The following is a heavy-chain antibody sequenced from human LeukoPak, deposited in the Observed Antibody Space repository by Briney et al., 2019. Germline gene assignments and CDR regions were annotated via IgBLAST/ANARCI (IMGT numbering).Heavy chain of an antibody. CDR3: ARGREFPLGLRYFDY. Sequence: PSETLSLTCAVYGGSFSGYYWSWIRQPPGKGLEWIGEINHSGSTNYNPSLKSRVAISVDTSKNQFSLKLSSVTAADTAVYYCARGREFPLGLRYFDYWGQGTLVTVSS. V-gene: IGHV4-34*01. CDR1: GGSFSGYY. J-gene: IGHJ4*02. CDR2: INHSGST. D-gene: IGHD3-10*01.